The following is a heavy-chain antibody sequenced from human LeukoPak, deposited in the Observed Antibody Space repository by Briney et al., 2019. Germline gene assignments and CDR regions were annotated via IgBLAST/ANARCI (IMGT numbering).Heavy chain of an antibody. Sequence: GGSLRLSCTASGFTFGDYAMSWFRQAPGKGLEWVGFIRSKAYGGTTEYAASVKGRFTISRDDSKSIAYLQMNSLKTEDTAVYYCTRDDSSGYYLGSFDYWGQGTLVTVSS. CDR2: IRSKAYGGTT. V-gene: IGHV3-49*03. D-gene: IGHD3-22*01. J-gene: IGHJ4*02. CDR1: GFTFGDYA. CDR3: TRDDSSGYYLGSFDY.